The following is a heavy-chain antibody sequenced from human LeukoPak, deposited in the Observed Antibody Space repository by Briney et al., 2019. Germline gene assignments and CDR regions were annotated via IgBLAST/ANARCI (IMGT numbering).Heavy chain of an antibody. J-gene: IGHJ3*02. CDR1: GFTFSSYG. CDR3: SRVYYDILTGYNDAFDI. V-gene: IGHV3-33*08. CDR2: IWYVGSGK. Sequence: GGALRLSCAGSGFTFSSYGMHWVRQAPGKGLEWVAFIWYVGSGKYYGDSVKGRFTISRDNAKNTLYLQMNSLRAEDTAVYYCSRVYYDILTGYNDAFDIWGQGTMVTVSS. D-gene: IGHD3-9*01.